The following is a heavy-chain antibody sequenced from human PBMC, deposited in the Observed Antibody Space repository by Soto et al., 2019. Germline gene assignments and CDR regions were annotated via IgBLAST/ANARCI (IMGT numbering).Heavy chain of an antibody. Sequence: QVQLVQSGAEVKKPGSSVKVSCKASGGTFSSYAISWVRQAPGQGLEWMGGIIPICGTANYAQKFQGRVTITADESTSTAYMELSSLRSEDTAVYYCAREDIVVVVAATTAGWFDPWGQGTLVTVSS. CDR3: AREDIVVVVAATTAGWFDP. D-gene: IGHD2-15*01. CDR1: GGTFSSYA. J-gene: IGHJ5*02. V-gene: IGHV1-69*01. CDR2: IIPICGTA.